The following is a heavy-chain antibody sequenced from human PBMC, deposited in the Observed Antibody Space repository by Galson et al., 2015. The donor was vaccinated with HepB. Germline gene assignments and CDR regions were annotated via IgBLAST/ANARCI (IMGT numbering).Heavy chain of an antibody. CDR2: ISGTSYST. J-gene: IGHJ4*02. V-gene: IGHV3-23*01. Sequence: LRLSCAASGFPFTNYAMSWVRQAPGKGLQWVSSISGTSYSTYYAASVKGRFTISRDNSKNTLYLQMKRLRAEDTAVYYCAKDMSALDYWGQGTLVTVSS. CDR1: GFPFTNYA. D-gene: IGHD3-10*02. CDR3: AKDMSALDY.